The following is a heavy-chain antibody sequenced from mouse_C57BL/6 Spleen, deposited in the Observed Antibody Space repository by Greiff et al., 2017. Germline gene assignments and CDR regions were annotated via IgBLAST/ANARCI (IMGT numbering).Heavy chain of an antibody. D-gene: IGHD1-1*01. Sequence: VQLQQPGAELVMPGASVKLSCKASGYTFTSYWMHWVKQRPGQGLEWIGEIDPADSYTNYNQKFKGKSTLTVDKSSSTAYLQLISLTSDDSAVYYCARIRTISGSSPLYAMDYWGQGTSVTVSS. CDR1: GYTFTSYW. CDR3: ARIRTISGSSPLYAMDY. V-gene: IGHV1-69*01. CDR2: IDPADSYT. J-gene: IGHJ4*01.